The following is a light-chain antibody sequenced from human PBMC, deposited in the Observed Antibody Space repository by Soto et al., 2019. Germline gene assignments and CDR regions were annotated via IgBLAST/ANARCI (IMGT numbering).Light chain of an antibody. V-gene: IGKV1-5*03. CDR1: QSISSW. CDR2: KAS. Sequence: DIQMTQSPSTLSASVGDRVTITCRASQSISSWLAWYQQKPGKAPKLLIYKASSLESRVPSRFSDSGSGTEFTLSIRSLQPDDFASYSFQQYNSYLNFGGGTKVEIK. CDR3: QQYNSYLN. J-gene: IGKJ4*01.